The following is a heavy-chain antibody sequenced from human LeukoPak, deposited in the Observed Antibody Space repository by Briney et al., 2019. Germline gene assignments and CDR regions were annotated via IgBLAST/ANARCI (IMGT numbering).Heavy chain of an antibody. V-gene: IGHV4-59*01. CDR1: GGSISSYY. CDR2: VFYSGNT. CDR3: ARGPTRYYFDY. J-gene: IGHJ4*02. Sequence: PSETLSLTCTVSGGSISSYYWSWIRQPPGKGLEWIGYVFYSGNTNYSPSLKSRVTISVDTSKNQFSPTLSSLTAADTAVYYCARGPTRYYFDYWGQGTLVTVSS.